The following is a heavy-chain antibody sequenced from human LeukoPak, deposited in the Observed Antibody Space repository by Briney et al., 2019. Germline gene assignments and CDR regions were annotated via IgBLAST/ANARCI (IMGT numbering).Heavy chain of an antibody. V-gene: IGHV3-7*01. CDR3: ARLKDDVTKLDY. J-gene: IGHJ4*02. D-gene: IGHD2-8*01. Sequence: GGSLRLSCAGSGFTFGRYWMSWVRQAPGKGLEWVASINQGGSRLHYLDSVTGRFIISRDDAQNSLFLQMTRLRVDDTAVYYCARLKDDVTKLDYWGQGTLLSVSS. CDR1: GFTFGRYW. CDR2: INQGGSRL.